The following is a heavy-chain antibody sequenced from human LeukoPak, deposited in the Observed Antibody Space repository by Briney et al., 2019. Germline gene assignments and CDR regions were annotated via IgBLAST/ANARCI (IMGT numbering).Heavy chain of an antibody. CDR2: INPNSGGT. CDR1: AYTFTRYY. Sequence: ASVTVTCKASAYTFTRYYIHWLRQAPGQRLEWMGCINPNSGGTNYAQKFQGRVTMTRDTSISTAYMGLSRLTSDDTAVYYCARGAEFDYWGQGTLVTVSS. V-gene: IGHV1-2*02. J-gene: IGHJ4*02. CDR3: ARGAEFDY.